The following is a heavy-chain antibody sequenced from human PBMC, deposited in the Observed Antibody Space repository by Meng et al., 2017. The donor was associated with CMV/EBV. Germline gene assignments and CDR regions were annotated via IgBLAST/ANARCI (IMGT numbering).Heavy chain of an antibody. CDR3: ARGGSDYDFWSGYSYWFDP. D-gene: IGHD3-3*01. Sequence: TLSNYDTNWVRQATGQGLEWMGWMNPNSGNTGYAQKFQGRATMTRNTSISTAYTELSSLRSEDTAVYYCARGGSDYDFWSGYSYWFDPWGQGTLVTVSS. V-gene: IGHV1-8*01. CDR1: TLSNYD. J-gene: IGHJ5*02. CDR2: MNPNSGNT.